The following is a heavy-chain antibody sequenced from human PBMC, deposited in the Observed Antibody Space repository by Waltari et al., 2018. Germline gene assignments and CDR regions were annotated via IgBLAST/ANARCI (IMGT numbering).Heavy chain of an antibody. CDR1: GFTSSSYS. CDR2: ISSSSSYI. J-gene: IGHJ4*02. V-gene: IGHV3-21*01. CDR3: ARARALEPPDY. Sequence: EVQLVESGGGLVKPGGSLRHSWSACGFTSSSYSMNWVRQAPGKGLEWVSSISSSSSYIYYADSVKGRFTISRDNAKNSLYLQMNSLRAEDTAVYYCARARALEPPDYWGQGTLVTVSS.